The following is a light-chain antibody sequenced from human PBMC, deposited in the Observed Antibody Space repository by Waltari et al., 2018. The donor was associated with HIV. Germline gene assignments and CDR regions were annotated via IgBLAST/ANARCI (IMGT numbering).Light chain of an antibody. V-gene: IGKV3-11*01. CDR1: QNIWRY. CDR3: QQRTNWHT. Sequence: EVVLTQSPATLSLSPGERVTLSCRASQNIWRYLAWYQQKPGQAPRLLIYDGSNRATGIPARFSGRGSGTDFTLTISSLEPEDFAVYYCQQRTNWHTFGQGTKLEI. CDR2: DGS. J-gene: IGKJ2*01.